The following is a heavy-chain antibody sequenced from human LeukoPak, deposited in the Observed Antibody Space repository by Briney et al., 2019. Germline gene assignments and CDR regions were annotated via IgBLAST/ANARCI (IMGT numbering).Heavy chain of an antibody. J-gene: IGHJ4*02. Sequence: ASVQVSCKASGGTFSSYAISWVRQAPGQGLEWMGGIIPIFGTANYAQKVQGRVTITADESTSTAYMELSSLRSEDTAVYYCARVTTVIRKYYFDYWGQGTLVTVSS. V-gene: IGHV1-69*13. D-gene: IGHD4-11*01. CDR1: GGTFSSYA. CDR3: ARVTTVIRKYYFDY. CDR2: IIPIFGTA.